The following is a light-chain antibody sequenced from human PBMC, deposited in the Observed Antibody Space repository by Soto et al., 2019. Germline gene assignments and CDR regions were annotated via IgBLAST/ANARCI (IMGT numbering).Light chain of an antibody. V-gene: IGKV1-39*01. CDR3: QQSHSSRT. Sequence: DIPLTQSPSSLSASVGDRVTITCRASQSISNSLNWYQQKPGKAPNLLIYAASSLQSGVPSRFSGSGSGTDFTLTIDGLHPDDFATYFCQQSHSSRTFGQGTKVEI. CDR2: AAS. J-gene: IGKJ1*01. CDR1: QSISNS.